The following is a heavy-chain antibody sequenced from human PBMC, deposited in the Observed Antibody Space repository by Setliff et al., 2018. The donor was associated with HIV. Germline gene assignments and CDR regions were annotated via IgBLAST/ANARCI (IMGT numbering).Heavy chain of an antibody. Sequence: LKISCVASGFTFSNSAMAWVRQAPGKGLEWVSGISTSDDRTYYADSVKGRFTVSRDNSKNTLSLQMNSLRAEDTALYYCAKDYRGTLPEAFDVWGQGTMVTVSS. D-gene: IGHD1-26*01. CDR1: GFTFSNSA. J-gene: IGHJ3*01. V-gene: IGHV3-23*01. CDR2: ISTSDDRT. CDR3: AKDYRGTLPEAFDV.